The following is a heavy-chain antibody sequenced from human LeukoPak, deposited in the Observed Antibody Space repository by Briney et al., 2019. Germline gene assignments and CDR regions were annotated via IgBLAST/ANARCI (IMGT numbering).Heavy chain of an antibody. Sequence: GGSLRLSCAASGFTFSSYTMNWVRQAPGKGLEWVSSISSSSSYIYYADSVKGRFTISRDNAKNSLYLQMNSLRAEDTAVYYCARENDQGFDYWGQGTLVTVSS. D-gene: IGHD3-16*01. J-gene: IGHJ4*02. V-gene: IGHV3-21*01. CDR1: GFTFSSYT. CDR2: ISSSSSYI. CDR3: ARENDQGFDY.